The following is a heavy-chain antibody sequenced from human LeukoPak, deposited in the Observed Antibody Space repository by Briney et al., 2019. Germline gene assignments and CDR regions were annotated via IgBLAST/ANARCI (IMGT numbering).Heavy chain of an antibody. J-gene: IGHJ4*02. CDR3: AKDRRMVGASVRAFDY. Sequence: GGSLRLSCAASGFTFRNHAMNWLAQGPGKGLKWFSVTSGSGETTYYADSVKGRFTISRDNSQNTLYLQMSSLRGEDTALYYCAKDRRMVGASVRAFDYWGQGTLVTVSS. D-gene: IGHD1-26*01. CDR2: TSGSGETT. V-gene: IGHV3-23*01. CDR1: GFTFRNHA.